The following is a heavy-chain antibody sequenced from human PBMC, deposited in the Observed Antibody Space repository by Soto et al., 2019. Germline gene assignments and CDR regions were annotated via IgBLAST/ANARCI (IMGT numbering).Heavy chain of an antibody. CDR1: LFSLITSGVG. V-gene: IGHV2-5*02. Sequence: GSGPTLLNPTLTLTLTFTFCLFSLITSGVGVGWIRQPPGKALEWVALIYWDDDKHYSPSLKSRLTITKDTSKNQVVLTMTNMDHVDTAKYYCEHRIFKYVNITETNENLGWLDTWGQGTLVTVSS. J-gene: IGHJ5*02. D-gene: IGHD1-7*01. CDR3: EHRIFKYVNITETNENLGWLDT. CDR2: IYWDDDK.